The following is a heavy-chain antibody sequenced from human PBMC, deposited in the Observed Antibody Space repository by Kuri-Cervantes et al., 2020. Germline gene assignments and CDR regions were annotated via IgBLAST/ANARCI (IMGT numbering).Heavy chain of an antibody. CDR3: ARGPRYFDWLLPQYYYYYGMDV. J-gene: IGHJ6*02. V-gene: IGHV1-2*02. Sequence: ASVKVSCKASGYTFTGYYMHWVRQAPGQGLEWMGWINPNSGGTNYEQKFQGRVTMTRNTSISTAYMELSSLRSEDTAVYYCARGPRYFDWLLPQYYYYYGMDVWGQGTTVTVSS. CDR1: GYTFTGYY. CDR2: INPNSGGT. D-gene: IGHD3-9*01.